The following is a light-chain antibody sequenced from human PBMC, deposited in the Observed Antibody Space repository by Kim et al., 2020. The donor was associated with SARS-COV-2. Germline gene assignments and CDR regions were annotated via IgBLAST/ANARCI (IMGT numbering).Light chain of an antibody. CDR1: QSISSN. CDR3: QQYNNWPRT. CDR2: GAS. J-gene: IGKJ1*01. V-gene: IGKV3-15*01. Sequence: EIVMTQSPATLSVSPGERATLSCRASQSISSNLAWYQQKPGQAPRLLMYGASTRDTGIPARFSGSGSGTEFTLTISSLQSEDFAVYYCQQYNNWPRTFGKGTKVDIK.